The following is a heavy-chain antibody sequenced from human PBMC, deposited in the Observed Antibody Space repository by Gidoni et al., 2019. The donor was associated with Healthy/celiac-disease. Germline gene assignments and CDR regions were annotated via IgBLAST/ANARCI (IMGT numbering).Heavy chain of an antibody. J-gene: IGHJ3*02. CDR2: INGGVST. CDR3: ARVHSGWYGGDAFNI. D-gene: IGHD6-19*01. V-gene: IGHV3-53*01. CDR1: GLTVGSNS. Sequence: LQLVEFVGGLIQPGGSMRLSCAASGLTVGSNSWSCVRKAPGKGREWSSVINGGVSTSNAASEKAQSTISRDNSTNTLYLQMNRLRAEYTAVYYCARVHSGWYGGDAFNIWGQGTMATVSP.